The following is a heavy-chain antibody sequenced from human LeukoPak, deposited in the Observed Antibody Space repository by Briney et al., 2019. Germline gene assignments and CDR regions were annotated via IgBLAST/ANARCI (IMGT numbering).Heavy chain of an antibody. CDR3: ARVGITARPNFDY. V-gene: IGHV4-59*01. J-gene: IGHJ4*02. CDR2: IYYSGST. CDR1: GGSISSYY. Sequence: PSETLSLTCTVSGGSISSYYWSCIRQPPGKGLEWIGYIYYSGSTNYNPSLKSRVTISVDTSKNQFSLKLSSVTAADTAVYYCARVGITARPNFDYWGQGTLVTVSS. D-gene: IGHD6-6*01.